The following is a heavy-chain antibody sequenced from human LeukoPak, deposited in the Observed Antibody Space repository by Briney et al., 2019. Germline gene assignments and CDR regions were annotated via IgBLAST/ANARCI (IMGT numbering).Heavy chain of an antibody. CDR1: GGSFSGYY. CDR2: INHSGST. D-gene: IGHD6-6*01. V-gene: IGHV4-34*01. Sequence: SETLSLTCAVYGGSFSGYYWSWIRQPPGKGLEWIGEINHSGSTNYNPSLKSRVTISVDTSKNQFSLKLSSVTAADTAVYYCARGDARLLAARPTWLDPWGQGTLVTVSS. J-gene: IGHJ5*02. CDR3: ARGDARLLAARPTWLDP.